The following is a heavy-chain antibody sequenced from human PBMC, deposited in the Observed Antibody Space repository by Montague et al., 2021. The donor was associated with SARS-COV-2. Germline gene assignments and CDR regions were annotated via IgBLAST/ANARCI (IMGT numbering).Heavy chain of an antibody. V-gene: IGHV4-59*02. CDR1: GVSVKNYY. J-gene: IGHJ5*02. D-gene: IGHD1-14*01. Sequence: SETLSLTCTVSGVSVKNYYWSWIRQPPGKGLEWIGYVHYSGKTKSNPSLQNPISISLDASKNQFYLSLTSVTSVDAAVYYCARHHISTMYGYSWFDPWGRGTLVTVSS. CDR3: ARHHISTMYGYSWFDP. CDR2: VHYSGKT.